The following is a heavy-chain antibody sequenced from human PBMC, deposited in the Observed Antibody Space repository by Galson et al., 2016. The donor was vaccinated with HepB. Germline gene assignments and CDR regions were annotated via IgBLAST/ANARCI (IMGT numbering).Heavy chain of an antibody. D-gene: IGHD3-10*01. CDR1: GGSISSSNW. Sequence: SETLSLTCTVSGGSISSSNWWIWVRQPPGKGLEWIGEIYNGGNTNHNPTLTSRVTISVDKSRNQFSLKLSSVTAADTAVYYCARGELALGFDYWGQGALVTVSS. V-gene: IGHV4-4*02. CDR3: ARGELALGFDY. CDR2: IYNGGNT. J-gene: IGHJ4*02.